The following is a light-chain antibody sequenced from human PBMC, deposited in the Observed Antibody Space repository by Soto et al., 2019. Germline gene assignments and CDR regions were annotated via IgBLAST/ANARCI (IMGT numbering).Light chain of an antibody. J-gene: IGLJ3*02. CDR1: SGHSSYI. V-gene: IGLV4-60*02. CDR2: LEGSGSY. Sequence: QPVLTQSSSASAYLGSSVKLTCTLSSGHSSYIIAWHQQQPGKAPRYLMKLEGSGSYNKGSGVPDRFSGSSSGADRYLTISNLQFEDEADYYCETWDFNTRVFGGGTKLTVL. CDR3: ETWDFNTRV.